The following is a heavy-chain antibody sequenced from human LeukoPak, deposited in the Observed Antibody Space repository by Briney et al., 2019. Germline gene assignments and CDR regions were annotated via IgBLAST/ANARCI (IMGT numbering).Heavy chain of an antibody. CDR2: IIPILGIA. J-gene: IGHJ4*02. Sequence: ASVKVSCKASGGTFSSYAISWVRQAPGQGLEWMGRIIPILGIANYAQKFQGRVTITADKSTSIAYMELSSLRSEDTAVYYCARNQYSSGFDYWGPGTLVTVSS. CDR1: GGTFSSYA. CDR3: ARNQYSSGFDY. D-gene: IGHD6-19*01. V-gene: IGHV1-69*04.